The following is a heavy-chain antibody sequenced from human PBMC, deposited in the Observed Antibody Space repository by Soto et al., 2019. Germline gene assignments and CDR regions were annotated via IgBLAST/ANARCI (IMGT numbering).Heavy chain of an antibody. CDR1: GFSFSGYA. D-gene: IGHD3-22*01. V-gene: IGHV3-48*01. CDR3: ARDLSRGSTFCYYMAG. CDR2: ISSSSSAI. J-gene: IGHJ6*03. Sequence: EVQLVESGGGLVPPGGSLRLSCSASGFSFSGYALNWVRQAPGKGPEWVSYISSSSSAIDYAGSVKGRFSISRDNGKNSLYLQINSLRAEDTAVYYCARDLSRGSTFCYYMAGWGKGNTVTVPS.